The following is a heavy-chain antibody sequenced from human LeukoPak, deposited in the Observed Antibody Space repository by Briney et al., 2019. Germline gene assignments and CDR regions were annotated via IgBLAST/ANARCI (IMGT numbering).Heavy chain of an antibody. J-gene: IGHJ6*03. CDR2: INPSGGST. CDR1: GYTFTSYY. V-gene: IGHV1-46*03. CDR3: ARTRGHCSSTSCYRSSYMDV. Sequence: ASVKVSCKASGYTFTSYYMHWVRQAPGQGLEWMGIINPSGGSTSYAQKFQGRVTMTRDTSTSTVYMELSSLGSEDTAVYYCARTRGHCSSTSCYRSSYMDVWGKGTTVTVSS. D-gene: IGHD2-2*01.